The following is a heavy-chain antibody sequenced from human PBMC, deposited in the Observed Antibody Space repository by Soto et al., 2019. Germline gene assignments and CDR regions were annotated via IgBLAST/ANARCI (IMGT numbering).Heavy chain of an antibody. CDR1: GGSFSNNA. CDR2: IILPFGTP. CDR3: ARGPDYEGYFDY. Sequence: SVKVSCKASGGSFSNNAISWVRQAPGQGLEWMGVIILPFGTPNCAQTFQGRVTITADESMTTAYMELSGLRSEDTAVYYCARGPDYEGYFDYWGRGTLVTVSS. J-gene: IGHJ4*02. D-gene: IGHD4-17*01. V-gene: IGHV1-69*13.